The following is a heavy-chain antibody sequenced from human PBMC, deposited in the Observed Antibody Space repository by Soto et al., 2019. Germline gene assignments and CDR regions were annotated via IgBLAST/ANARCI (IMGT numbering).Heavy chain of an antibody. CDR3: ARDPVDGYALFDN. CDR2: ISAYNGNT. D-gene: IGHD5-12*01. V-gene: IGHV1-18*01. J-gene: IGHJ5*02. Sequence: GASVKVSCKASGYTFASYGISWVRQAPGQGLEWMGWISAYNGNTNYAQKLQGRVTMTTDTSTSTAYMELRSLRSDDTAVYWCARDPVDGYALFDNWGQGALVTLSS. CDR1: GYTFASYG.